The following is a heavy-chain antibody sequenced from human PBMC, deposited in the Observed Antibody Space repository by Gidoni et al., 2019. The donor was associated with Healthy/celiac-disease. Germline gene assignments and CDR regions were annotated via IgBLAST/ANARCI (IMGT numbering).Heavy chain of an antibody. Sequence: QVQLVQYGAEVKKPGASVKVACKATGYTFTGYYKHWVRQAPGQGLEWMGWINPNSGGTNYAQTFQGRVTMTRDTSISTAYMELSRLRSDDTAVYYCALVVSVDTAFDYWGQGTLVTVSS. CDR3: ALVVSVDTAFDY. CDR2: INPNSGGT. V-gene: IGHV1-2*02. J-gene: IGHJ4*02. CDR1: GYTFTGYY. D-gene: IGHD5-18*01.